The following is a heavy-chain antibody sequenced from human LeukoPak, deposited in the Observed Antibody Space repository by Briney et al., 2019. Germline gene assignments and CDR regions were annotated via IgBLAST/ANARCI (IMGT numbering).Heavy chain of an antibody. CDR3: ARASSSSSNYYYYYYMDV. D-gene: IGHD6-6*01. CDR1: GGSFSGYY. J-gene: IGHJ6*03. Sequence: SETLSLTCAVYGGSFSGYYWNWIRQPPGKGLEWIGYIYYSGSTNYNPSLKGRITISLGTSKNQFSLRLSSVTAADTAVYYCARASSSSSNYYYYYYMDVWGKGTTVTVSS. V-gene: IGHV4-59*13. CDR2: IYYSGST.